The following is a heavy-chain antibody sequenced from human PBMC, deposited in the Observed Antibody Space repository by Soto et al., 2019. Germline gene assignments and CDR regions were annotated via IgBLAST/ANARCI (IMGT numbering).Heavy chain of an antibody. Sequence: SETLSLTCTVSGGSINSGGFYWSWIRQHPGKGLEWIGYIYYSGSTYYNPSLKSRVTISVDTSKNQFSLKLSSVTAADTAVYYCARERAYVMPYYYYYGMDVWGQGTTVTVSS. CDR3: ARERAYVMPYYYYYGMDV. V-gene: IGHV4-31*03. D-gene: IGHD3-10*02. CDR2: IYYSGST. CDR1: GGSINSGGFY. J-gene: IGHJ6*02.